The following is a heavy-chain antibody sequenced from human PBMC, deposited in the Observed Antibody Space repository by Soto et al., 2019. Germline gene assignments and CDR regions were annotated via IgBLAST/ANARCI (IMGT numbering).Heavy chain of an antibody. D-gene: IGHD6-19*01. J-gene: IGHJ4*02. CDR3: ARESSSGWFFDY. CDR2: ISSSSNTI. V-gene: IGHV3-48*01. CDR1: GFTFSSYS. Sequence: EVQLVESGGGLVQPGGSLRLSCAASGFTFSSYSMNWVRQAPGKGLEWVSYISSSSNTIYYADSVKGRFIISRDNAKNSLYLQMNSLRAEDTAVYYCARESSSGWFFDYWGQGTLVTVSS.